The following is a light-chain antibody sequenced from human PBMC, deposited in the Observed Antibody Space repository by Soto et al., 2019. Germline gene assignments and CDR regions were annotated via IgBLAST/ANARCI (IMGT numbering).Light chain of an antibody. CDR1: HNIGSN. CDR3: QQYHNWWT. J-gene: IGKJ1*01. Sequence: IVMTHSPATLSVSPGEIVTLSFRASHNIGSNLAWYQQKFVQAPRLLIYGASTRVTGIPARISGSGSGTEFTLTITSLQSEDFGVYHCQQYHNWWTFGQGTKVDIK. CDR2: GAS. V-gene: IGKV3-15*01.